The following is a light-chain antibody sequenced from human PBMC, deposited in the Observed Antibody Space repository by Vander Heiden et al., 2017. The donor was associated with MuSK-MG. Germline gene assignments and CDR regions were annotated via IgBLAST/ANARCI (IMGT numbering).Light chain of an antibody. CDR2: WAS. CDR3: QQYYSMPYT. Sequence: DIVMTQSPDSLPVSLGERATLNCTSSQTILDGSNKKKSLAWFRQEPGQPPRLLIYWASTRGAGVPDRISGSGSGTVFTLTIDSLQVEDVAVYYCQQYYSMPYTFGRGTNLEIK. V-gene: IGKV4-1*01. CDR1: QTILDGSNKKKS. J-gene: IGKJ2*01.